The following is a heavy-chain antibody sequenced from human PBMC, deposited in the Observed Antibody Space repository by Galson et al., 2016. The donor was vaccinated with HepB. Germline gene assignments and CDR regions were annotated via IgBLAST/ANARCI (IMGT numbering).Heavy chain of an antibody. J-gene: IGHJ4*02. CDR1: GYTFNNYY. D-gene: IGHD3-10*01. CDR2: IRAYSGDT. V-gene: IGHV1-18*04. Sequence: VKVSCKASGYTFNNYYITWVRQAPGQGLEWLGWIRAYSGDTNYGQKLQGRVTMTIATSTTTAYMELTSLRSDDTAVYYCARMERYGSGSYNIDYWGQGTLVTVSS. CDR3: ARMERYGSGSYNIDY.